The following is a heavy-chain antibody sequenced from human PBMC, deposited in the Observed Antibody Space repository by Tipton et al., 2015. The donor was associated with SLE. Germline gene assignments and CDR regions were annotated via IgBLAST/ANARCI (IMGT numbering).Heavy chain of an antibody. Sequence: SLRLSCTASSFTFSSYWMHWVRQVPGKGLVWVSEIDPDGSRTNYADYVEGRFTISRDNAKNTLSLQMNSLRVDDTGVYYCASLSAPSDYWGQGTLVTVSP. CDR3: ASLSAPSDY. CDR2: IDPDGSRT. J-gene: IGHJ4*02. V-gene: IGHV3-74*01. CDR1: SFTFSSYW.